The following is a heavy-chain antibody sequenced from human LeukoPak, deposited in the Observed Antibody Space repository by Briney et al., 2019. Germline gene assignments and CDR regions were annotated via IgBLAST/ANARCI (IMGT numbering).Heavy chain of an antibody. D-gene: IGHD1-14*01. CDR1: GFTVSSDY. Sequence: PGGSLRLSCAASGFTVSSDYMSWVRQAPGKGLEWVSVIYSGGSTYYADSVKGRFTISRDNSKNTLYLQMNSLSAEDTAIYYCAKEEGGRTFDYWGQGTLVTVSS. V-gene: IGHV3-66*01. CDR3: AKEEGGRTFDY. CDR2: IYSGGST. J-gene: IGHJ4*02.